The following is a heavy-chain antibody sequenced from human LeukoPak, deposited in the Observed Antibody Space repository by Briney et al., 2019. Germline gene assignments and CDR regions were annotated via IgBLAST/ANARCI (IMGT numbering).Heavy chain of an antibody. D-gene: IGHD3-22*01. CDR2: IYYSGST. CDR1: GGSISSGDYY. J-gene: IGHJ4*02. V-gene: IGHV4-30-4*08. CDR3: ARDPSTYYDSSDYSRH. Sequence: SQTLSLTCTVSGGSISSGDYYWSWIRQPPGKGLEWIGYIYYSGSTYYNPSLKSRVTISVDTSKNQFSLKLSSVTAADTAVYYCARDPSTYYDSSDYSRHWGQGTLVTVSS.